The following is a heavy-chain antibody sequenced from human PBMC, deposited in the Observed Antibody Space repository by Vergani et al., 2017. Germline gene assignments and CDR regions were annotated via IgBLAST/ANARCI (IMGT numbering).Heavy chain of an antibody. CDR2: IYHSGST. CDR1: GGSISSGGYS. CDR3: ARYDFWSGFDY. Sequence: QVQLQESGPGLVKPSQTLSLTCAVSGGSISSGGYSWRWIRQPPGKGLEWIGYIYHSGSTYYNPSLKSRVTISVDRSKNQFSLKLSSVTAADTAVYYCARYDFWSGFDYWGQGTLVTVSS. D-gene: IGHD3-3*01. J-gene: IGHJ4*02. V-gene: IGHV4-30-2*01.